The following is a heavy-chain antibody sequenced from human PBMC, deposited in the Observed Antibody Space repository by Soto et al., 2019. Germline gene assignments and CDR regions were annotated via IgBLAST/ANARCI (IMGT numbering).Heavy chain of an antibody. CDR2: ISHNGGT. V-gene: IGHV4-34*01. J-gene: IGHJ6*02. Sequence: SETLSLTCAVYGGSFSGYFWSWIRQPPTKGLEWIGEISHNGGTTYNPSLKSRVTISIDTSKNQFSLRLSSVSAADTAVYYCARGATTAEHSYYYGMDVWGQGTTVTVSS. CDR1: GGSFSGYF. CDR3: ARGATTAEHSYYYGMDV. D-gene: IGHD4-17*01.